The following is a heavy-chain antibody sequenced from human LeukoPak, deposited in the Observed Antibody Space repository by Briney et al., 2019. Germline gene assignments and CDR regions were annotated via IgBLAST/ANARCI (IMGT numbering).Heavy chain of an antibody. CDR2: ISGSGGST. CDR1: GFTFSSYA. J-gene: IGHJ4*02. D-gene: IGHD5-12*01. V-gene: IGHV3-23*01. CDR3: ARDDGGYSGYDGDY. Sequence: GGSLRLSCAASGFTFSSYAMSWVRQAPGKGLEWVSAISGSGGSTYYADSVKGRFTISRDNSKNTLYLQMNSLRAEDTAVYYCARDDGGYSGYDGDYWGQGTLVTVSS.